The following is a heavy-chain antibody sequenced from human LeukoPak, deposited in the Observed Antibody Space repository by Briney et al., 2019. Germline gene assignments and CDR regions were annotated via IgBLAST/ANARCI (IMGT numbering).Heavy chain of an antibody. CDR1: GYSFTSCW. CDR3: TRQGRY. CDR2: LYPADSRT. J-gene: IGHJ4*02. V-gene: IGHV5-51*01. Sequence: GDSLKISCKASGYSFTSCWIGWVRQMPGKGLEWMGVLYPADSRTTYSPSFQGQVTITADKSISTAYLQWSSLKASDTAMYYCTRQGRYWGQGTLVTVSS.